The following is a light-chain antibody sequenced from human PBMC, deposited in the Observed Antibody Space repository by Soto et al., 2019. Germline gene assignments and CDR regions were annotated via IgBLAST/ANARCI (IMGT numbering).Light chain of an antibody. Sequence: EIVMTQSPSTLSVFQGERATLSCRASQSVSSTLAWYQQKPGQAPRLLIYGASTRATGIPARFSGSGSGTEFTLTISSLQSEDLAVYYCQQDNSWPPLTFGGGTKVEIK. CDR3: QQDNSWPPLT. J-gene: IGKJ4*01. CDR2: GAS. CDR1: QSVSST. V-gene: IGKV3-15*01.